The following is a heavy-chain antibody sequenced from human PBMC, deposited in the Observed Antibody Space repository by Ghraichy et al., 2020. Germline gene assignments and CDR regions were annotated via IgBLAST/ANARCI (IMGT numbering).Heavy chain of an antibody. V-gene: IGHV4-39*01. CDR3: ARLTRGYYDSSGYYYFDY. CDR2: IYYSGST. CDR1: GGSISSSSYY. J-gene: IGHJ4*02. Sequence: SETLSLTCTVSGGSISSSSYYWGWIRQPPGKGLEWIGSIYYSGSTYYNPSLKSRVTISVDTSKNQFSLKLSSVTAADTAVYYCARLTRGYYDSSGYYYFDYWGQGTLVTVSS. D-gene: IGHD3-22*01.